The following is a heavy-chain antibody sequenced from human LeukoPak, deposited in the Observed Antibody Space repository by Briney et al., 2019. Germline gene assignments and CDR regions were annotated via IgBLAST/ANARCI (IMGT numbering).Heavy chain of an antibody. CDR2: ISYDGSNK. V-gene: IGHV3-30-3*01. J-gene: IGHJ4*02. CDR3: ARDFEWELLDYFDY. Sequence: LSLTCAVYGGSFSGYYWGWIRQPPGKGLEWVAVISYDGSNKYYADSVKGRFTISRDNSKNTLYLQMNSLRAEDTAVYYCARDFEWELLDYFDYWGQGTLVTVSS. D-gene: IGHD1-26*01. CDR1: GGSFSGYY.